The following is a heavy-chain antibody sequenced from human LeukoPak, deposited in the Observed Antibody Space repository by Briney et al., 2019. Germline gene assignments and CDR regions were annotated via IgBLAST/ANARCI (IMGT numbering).Heavy chain of an antibody. J-gene: IGHJ3*02. V-gene: IGHV3-21*01. Sequence: GGSLRLSCAASGFTFSSYSMNWVRQAPGKGLEWVSSISSSSTYIYYADSVKGRFTISRDNAKNSLYLQMNSLRAEDTAEYYCARDSGYCSSTSCRRNDAFDIWGQGTMVTVSS. CDR1: GFTFSSYS. CDR3: ARDSGYCSSTSCRRNDAFDI. CDR2: ISSSSTYI. D-gene: IGHD2-2*01.